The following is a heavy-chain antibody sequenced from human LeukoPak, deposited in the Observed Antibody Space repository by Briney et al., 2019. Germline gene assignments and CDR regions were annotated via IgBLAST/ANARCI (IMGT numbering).Heavy chain of an antibody. V-gene: IGHV3-30*18. CDR2: ISYDESNK. CDR3: AKGEIATINQQNYFDY. D-gene: IGHD5-24*01. Sequence: GRSLRLSCAASGFTFSTYGMHWVRQAPGKGLEWVAVISYDESNKYYADSVKGRFTISRDNSKNALYLQMNGLRADDTAMYYCAKGEIATINQQNYFDYWGQGTLVTVSS. CDR1: GFTFSTYG. J-gene: IGHJ4*02.